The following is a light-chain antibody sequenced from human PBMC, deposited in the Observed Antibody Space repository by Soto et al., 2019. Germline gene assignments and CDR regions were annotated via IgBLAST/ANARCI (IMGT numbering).Light chain of an antibody. V-gene: IGLV4-69*01. Sequence: QSVLTQSPSASASLGASVKLTCTLSSGHSSYAIAWHQQQPEKGPRYLMKLNSDGSHSKGDGIPDRFSGSSSGAERYLTISSLQSEDEADYYCQTWGTGIVVFGGGIKVTVL. CDR1: SGHSSYA. CDR3: QTWGTGIVV. CDR2: LNSDGSH. J-gene: IGLJ2*01.